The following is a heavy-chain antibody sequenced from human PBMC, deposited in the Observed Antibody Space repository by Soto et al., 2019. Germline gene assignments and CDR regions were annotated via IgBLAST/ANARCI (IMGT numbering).Heavy chain of an antibody. CDR1: GFTFDDYA. V-gene: IGHV3-9*01. D-gene: IGHD5-12*01. CDR2: ISWNSGSI. CDR3: AKDNGDGYNPGAFDI. Sequence: LRLSCAASGFTFDDYAMHWVRQAPGKGLEWVSGISWNSGSIGYADSVKGRFTISRDNAKNSLYLQMNSLRAEDTALYYCAKDNGDGYNPGAFDIWGQGTMVTVSS. J-gene: IGHJ3*02.